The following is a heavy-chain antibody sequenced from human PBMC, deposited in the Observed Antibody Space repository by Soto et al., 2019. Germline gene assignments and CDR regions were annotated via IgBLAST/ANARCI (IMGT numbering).Heavy chain of an antibody. CDR3: ARDNKYLAPRFDY. CDR2: IYYSGST. D-gene: IGHD5-12*01. Sequence: LTCTVSCGSISSGGYYWSWIRQHPGPGLEWIGYIYYSGSTYYNPSLKSRVTISVDTSKNQFSLKLSSVTAADTAVYYCARDNKYLAPRFDYWGQGTLVTVSS. CDR1: CGSISSGGYY. V-gene: IGHV4-31*03. J-gene: IGHJ4*02.